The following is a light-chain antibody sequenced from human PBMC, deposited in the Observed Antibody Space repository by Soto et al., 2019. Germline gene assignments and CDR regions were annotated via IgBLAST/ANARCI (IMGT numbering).Light chain of an antibody. CDR2: EVY. CDR3: CAYAGGYISR. J-gene: IGLJ2*01. V-gene: IGLV2-11*02. CDR1: SSDVGGYKY. Sequence: QSALTQPRSVSGSPRQSVTISCTGSSSDVGGYKYVSWYQHHPGKAPKLIIYEVYKRPSWVPDRFSGSKSGITASLTISGLQASDEADYYCCAYAGGYISRFGGGAKLTVL.